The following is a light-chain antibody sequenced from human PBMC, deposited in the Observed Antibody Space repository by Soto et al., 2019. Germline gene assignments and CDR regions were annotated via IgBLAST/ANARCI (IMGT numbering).Light chain of an antibody. CDR3: QQRSNWPPLT. J-gene: IGKJ4*01. CDR2: GAS. Sequence: DIPMTQSPSSVSASVGDRVTITCRASQGISDYLAWYQQIPGKVPKLLIYGASTLHSGVPSRFSGSGSGTEFTLTISSLQPEDVATYYCQQRSNWPPLTFGGGTKVEIK. CDR1: QGISDY. V-gene: IGKV1-27*01.